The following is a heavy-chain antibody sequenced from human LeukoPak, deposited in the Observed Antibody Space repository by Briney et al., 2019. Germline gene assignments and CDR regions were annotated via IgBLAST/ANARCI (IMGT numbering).Heavy chain of an antibody. D-gene: IGHD1-1*01. CDR1: GGSITSSSYY. V-gene: IGHV4-39*01. CDR3: ARQSGTAKIPDD. J-gene: IGHJ4*02. CDR2: IYYSGST. Sequence: SETLSLTCTVSGGSITSSSYYWGWIRQPPGKGLEWIGSIYYSGSTYYNPSLKSRFTISVDTSKNQFSLKLSSVPAADTAVYYCARQSGTAKIPDDWGQGTLVTVSS.